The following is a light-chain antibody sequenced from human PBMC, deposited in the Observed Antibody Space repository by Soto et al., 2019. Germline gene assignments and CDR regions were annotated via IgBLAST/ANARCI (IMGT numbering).Light chain of an antibody. CDR1: QGIRDH. V-gene: IGKV1-6*01. CDR2: SAS. CDR3: QQYNNWPPWT. Sequence: AIQMTQSPSSLSASVGDRVTIACRASQGIRDHLAWYQQKPGKAPQLLISSASSLQSGVPSRFSGSGSGTEFTLTISSLQSEDFAVYYCQQYNNWPPWTFGQGTKVDIK. J-gene: IGKJ1*01.